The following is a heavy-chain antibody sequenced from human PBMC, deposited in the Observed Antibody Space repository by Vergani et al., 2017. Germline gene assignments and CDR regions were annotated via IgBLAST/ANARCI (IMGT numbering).Heavy chain of an antibody. J-gene: IGHJ4*02. V-gene: IGHV1-18*04. CDR3: ASGPDY. CDR1: GFTFTGYY. Sequence: VQLVESGGGLVQPGGSLRLSCAASGFTFTGYYMHWVRQAPGQGLEWMGWISAYNGNTNYAQKLQGRVTMTTDTSTSTAYMELRSLRSDDTAVYYCASGPDYWGQGTLVTVSS. CDR2: ISAYNGNT.